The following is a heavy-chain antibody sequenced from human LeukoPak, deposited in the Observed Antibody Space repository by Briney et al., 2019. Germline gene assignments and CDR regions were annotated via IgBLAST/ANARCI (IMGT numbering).Heavy chain of an antibody. CDR3: ARASHVDTARVGY. J-gene: IGHJ4*02. Sequence: PGGSLRLSCAASGFTFSSYSMKWVRQAPGKGLEWVSSISSSSSYIYYADSVKGRFTISRDNAKNSLYLQMNSLRAEDTAVYYCARASHVDTARVGYWGQGTLVTVSS. V-gene: IGHV3-21*01. D-gene: IGHD5-18*01. CDR2: ISSSSSYI. CDR1: GFTFSSYS.